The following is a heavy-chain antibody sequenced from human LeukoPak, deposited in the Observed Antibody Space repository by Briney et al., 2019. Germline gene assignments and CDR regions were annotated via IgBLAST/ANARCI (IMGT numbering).Heavy chain of an antibody. J-gene: IGHJ4*02. CDR3: AKALRQWTHALLFDS. Sequence: GGSLRLSCAASGFAFSTYDMGWVRQAPGKGLEWVSVISGSGGSAYYADSVKGRFTISRGNSKNTLYLQMNSLRAEDTAVYYCAKALRQWTHALLFDSWGQGTLVTVSS. D-gene: IGHD3-16*01. CDR2: ISGSGGSA. CDR1: GFAFSTYD. V-gene: IGHV3-23*01.